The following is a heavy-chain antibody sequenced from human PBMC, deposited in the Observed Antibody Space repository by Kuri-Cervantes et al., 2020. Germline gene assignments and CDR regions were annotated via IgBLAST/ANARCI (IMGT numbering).Heavy chain of an antibody. D-gene: IGHD3-22*01. CDR2: ISYDGSNK. CDR1: GFTFSSYA. J-gene: IGHJ6*02. CDR3: ARDGDSSGYWPYYYYGMDV. V-gene: IGHV3-30-3*01. Sequence: GGSLRLSCAASGFTFSSYAIHWVRQAPGKGLEWVAVISYDGSNKYYADSVKGRFTISRDNSKNTLYLQMNSLRAEDTAVYYCARDGDSSGYWPYYYYGMDVWGQGTTVTVSS.